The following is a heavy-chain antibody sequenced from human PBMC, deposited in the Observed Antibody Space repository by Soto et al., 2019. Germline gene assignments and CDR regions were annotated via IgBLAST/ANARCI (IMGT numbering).Heavy chain of an antibody. Sequence: PSETLSLTCTVSGGSISSYYWSWIRQPPGKGLEWIGYIYYSGSTNYNPSLKSRVTISVDTSKNQFSLKLGSVTAADTAVYYCARARSYPHDFWSGYIVPFDYWGQGTLVTVSS. CDR1: GGSISSYY. D-gene: IGHD3-3*01. V-gene: IGHV4-59*01. CDR2: IYYSGST. CDR3: ARARSYPHDFWSGYIVPFDY. J-gene: IGHJ4*02.